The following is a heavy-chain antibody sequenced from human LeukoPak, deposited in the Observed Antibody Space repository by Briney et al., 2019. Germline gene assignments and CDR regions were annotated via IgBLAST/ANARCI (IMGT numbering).Heavy chain of an antibody. Sequence: PGGSLRLSCAASGFTFDDYAMHWVRQAPGKGLECVSLISWDGDSTYYSDSVKGRFTISRDNNKNSLYLQMNSLRTEDTALYYCAKGQPRASYYFDYWGQGTLVTVSS. J-gene: IGHJ4*02. CDR3: AKGQPRASYYFDY. V-gene: IGHV3-43D*03. CDR1: GFTFDDYA. CDR2: ISWDGDST.